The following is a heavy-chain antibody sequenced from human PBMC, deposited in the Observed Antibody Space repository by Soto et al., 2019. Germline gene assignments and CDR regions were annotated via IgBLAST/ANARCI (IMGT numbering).Heavy chain of an antibody. CDR3: AKGLTVTTYYYYYMDV. CDR1: GFTFSSYA. V-gene: IGHV3-23*01. CDR2: ISGSGGST. Sequence: EVQLLESGGGLVQPGGSLRLSCAASGFTFSSYAMSWVRQAPGKGLEWVSAISGSGGSTYYADSVKGRFTISRDNSKNTLYLLMNSLRAEDTAVYYCAKGLTVTTYYYYYMDVWGKGTTVTVSS. D-gene: IGHD4-17*01. J-gene: IGHJ6*03.